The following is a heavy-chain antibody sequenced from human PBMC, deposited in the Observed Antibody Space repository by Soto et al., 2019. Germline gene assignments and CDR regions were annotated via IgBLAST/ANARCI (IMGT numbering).Heavy chain of an antibody. D-gene: IGHD5-18*01. CDR3: IMGGYSYGSPGFYYYYGMDV. V-gene: IGHV3-15*07. CDR2: IKSKTDGGTT. CDR1: GFTFSNAW. Sequence: PGGSLRLSCAASGFTFSNAWMNWVRQAPGKGLEWVGRIKSKTDGGTTDYAAPVKGRFTISRDDSKNTLYLQMNSLKTEDTAVYYFIMGGYSYGSPGFYYYYGMDVWGQGTTVTVSS. J-gene: IGHJ6*02.